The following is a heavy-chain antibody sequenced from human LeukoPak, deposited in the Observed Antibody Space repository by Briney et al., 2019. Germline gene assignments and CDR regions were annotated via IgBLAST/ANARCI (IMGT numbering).Heavy chain of an antibody. J-gene: IGHJ5*02. CDR2: ISYTGST. CDR1: GGSISSHY. V-gene: IGHV4-59*11. CDR3: ARDQPHFDP. Sequence: SETLSLTCTVSGGSISSHYWSWIRQAPGKGLEWVGYISYTGSTEYNPSLKSRVTISRDTSKNRFSLKLTSVTAADTAVYYCARDQPHFDPWGQGTLVTVSS.